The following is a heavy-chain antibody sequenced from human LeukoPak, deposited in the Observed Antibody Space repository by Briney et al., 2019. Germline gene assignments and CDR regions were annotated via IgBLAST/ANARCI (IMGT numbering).Heavy chain of an antibody. Sequence: GGSLRLSCAASGFTFSSYGMHWVRQAPGKGLEWVAFIRYDGSNKYYADSVKGRFTISRDNSKNTLYLQMNSLRAEDTAVHYCAKTGARANDAFDIWGQGTMVTVSS. J-gene: IGHJ3*02. CDR2: IRYDGSNK. CDR3: AKTGARANDAFDI. CDR1: GFTFSSYG. D-gene: IGHD2-8*02. V-gene: IGHV3-30*02.